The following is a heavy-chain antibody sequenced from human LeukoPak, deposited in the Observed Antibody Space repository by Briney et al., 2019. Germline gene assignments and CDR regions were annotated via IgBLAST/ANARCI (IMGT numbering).Heavy chain of an antibody. Sequence: GGSLRLSCAASGFTFSSYSMNWVRQAPGMGLEWVSSISSSSSYIYYADSVKGRFTISRDNSKNSLYLQMNSLRAEDTALYYCAKGTITGAFDIWGQGTMVTVSS. CDR1: GFTFSSYS. CDR3: AKGTITGAFDI. D-gene: IGHD1-14*01. J-gene: IGHJ3*02. V-gene: IGHV3-21*04. CDR2: ISSSSSYI.